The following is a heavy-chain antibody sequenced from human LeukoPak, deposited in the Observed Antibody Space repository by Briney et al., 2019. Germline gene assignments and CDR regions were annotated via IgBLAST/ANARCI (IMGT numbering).Heavy chain of an antibody. CDR2: IYPGDSDT. V-gene: IGHV5-51*01. Sequence: GESLKISCKGSGYSFTSYWIGWVRQMPGKGLEWMGIIYPGDSDTRYSPSFQGQVTISADKSINTAYLQWSSLKASDTAMYYCARPGQRLGELIGLDYWGQGTLVTVSS. D-gene: IGHD3-10*01. CDR1: GYSFTSYW. CDR3: ARPGQRLGELIGLDY. J-gene: IGHJ4*02.